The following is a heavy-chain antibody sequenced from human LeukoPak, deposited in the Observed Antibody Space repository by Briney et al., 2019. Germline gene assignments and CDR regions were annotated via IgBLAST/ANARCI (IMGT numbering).Heavy chain of an antibody. CDR3: AREDPGYSNGPLDY. CDR2: ISSSSSYI. CDR1: GFTFSSYS. V-gene: IGHV3-21*01. D-gene: IGHD6-19*01. J-gene: IGHJ4*02. Sequence: PGGSLRLSCAASGFTFSSYSMNWVRQAPGKGLEWVSSISSSSSYIYYADSVKGRFTISRDNAKNSLYLQMNSLRAEDTAVYYCAREDPGYSNGPLDYWGQGTLVTVSS.